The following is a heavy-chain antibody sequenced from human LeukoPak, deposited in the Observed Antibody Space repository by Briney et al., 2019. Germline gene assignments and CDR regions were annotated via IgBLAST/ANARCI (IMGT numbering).Heavy chain of an antibody. CDR3: AREGVRKDSSSWYHYGMDV. CDR1: GGSISSSSYY. Sequence: PSETLSLTCTVSGGSISSSSYYWGWIRQPPGKGLEWIGSIYYSGSTYYNPSLKSRVTISVDTSKNQFSLKLSSVTAADTAVYYCAREGVRKDSSSWYHYGMDVWGQGTTVTVSS. V-gene: IGHV4-39*07. CDR2: IYYSGST. J-gene: IGHJ6*02. D-gene: IGHD6-13*01.